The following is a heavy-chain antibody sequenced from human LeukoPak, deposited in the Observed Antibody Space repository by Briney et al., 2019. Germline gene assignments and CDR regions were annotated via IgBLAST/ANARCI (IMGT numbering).Heavy chain of an antibody. CDR1: GFTFDDYA. D-gene: IGHD3-22*01. CDR3: AKVLYYYDSSGPDAFDI. J-gene: IGHJ3*02. Sequence: GGSLRLSCAASGFTFDDYAMHWVRQAPGKGLEWVSAISGSGGSTYYADSVKGRFTISRDNSKNTLYLQMNSLRAEDTAVYYCAKVLYYYDSSGPDAFDIWGQGTMVTVSS. V-gene: IGHV3-23*01. CDR2: ISGSGGST.